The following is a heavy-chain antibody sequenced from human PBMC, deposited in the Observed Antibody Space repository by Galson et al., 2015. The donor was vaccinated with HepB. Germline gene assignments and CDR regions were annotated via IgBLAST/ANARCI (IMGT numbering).Heavy chain of an antibody. J-gene: IGHJ3*02. CDR2: LTDDGRNT. CDR1: GFTFSNFA. D-gene: IGHD6-13*01. CDR3: AKVAAGTYWTFDI. V-gene: IGHV3-23*01. Sequence: SLRLSCAASGFTFSNFALSWVRQVPGKGLEWVSSLTDDGRNTYYADSVKGRFTVSRDNSKNTLYLQMNSLRVEDTAVYYCAKVAAGTYWTFDIWGQGTMITVSS.